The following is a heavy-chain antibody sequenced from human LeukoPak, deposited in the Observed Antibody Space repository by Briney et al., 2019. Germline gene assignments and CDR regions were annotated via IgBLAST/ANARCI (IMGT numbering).Heavy chain of an antibody. CDR2: IKQDGSEK. CDR3: ARDLGGRDYGDYPAYWFDP. Sequence: GGSLRLSCAASGFTFSSYWMSWVRQAPGKGLEWVANIKQDGSEKYYVDSVKGRSTISRDNAKNSLYLQMNSLRAEDTAVYYCARDLGGRDYGDYPAYWFDPWGQGTLVTVSS. CDR1: GFTFSSYW. D-gene: IGHD4-17*01. V-gene: IGHV3-7*04. J-gene: IGHJ5*02.